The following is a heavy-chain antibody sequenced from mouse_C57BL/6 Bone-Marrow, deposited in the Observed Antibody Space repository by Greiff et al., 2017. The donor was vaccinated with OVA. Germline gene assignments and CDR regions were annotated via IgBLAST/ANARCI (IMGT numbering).Heavy chain of an antibody. CDR2: IYPGSGST. CDR1: GYTFTSYW. V-gene: IGHV1-55*01. D-gene: IGHD1-1*01. J-gene: IGHJ2*01. Sequence: QVQLKQPGAELVKPGASVKMSCKASGYTFTSYWITWVKQRPGQGLEWIGDIYPGSGSTNYNEKFKSKATLTVDTSSSTAYMQLSSLTSEDSAVYYCARSPFYYGSSRFDYWGQGTTLTVSS. CDR3: ARSPFYYGSSRFDY.